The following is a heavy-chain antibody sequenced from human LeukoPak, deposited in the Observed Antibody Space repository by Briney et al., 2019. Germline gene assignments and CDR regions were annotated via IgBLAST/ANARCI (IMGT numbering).Heavy chain of an antibody. CDR3: ARPGYCSGGSCWYYFDY. CDR1: GYTFTSYY. J-gene: IGHJ4*02. V-gene: IGHV1-46*01. D-gene: IGHD2-15*01. CDR2: INPSGGST. Sequence: ASVKVSCKASGYTFTSYYMHWVRQAPGQRLEWMGIINPSGGSTSYAQKFQGRVTMTRDTSTSTVYMELSSLRSEDAAVYYCARPGYCSGGSCWYYFDYWGQGTLVTVSS.